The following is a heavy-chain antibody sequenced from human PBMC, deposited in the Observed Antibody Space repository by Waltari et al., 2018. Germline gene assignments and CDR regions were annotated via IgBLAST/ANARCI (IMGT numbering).Heavy chain of an antibody. J-gene: IGHJ4*02. CDR3: ARDRGRGIYLDS. D-gene: IGHD2-15*01. V-gene: IGHV4-4*02. Sequence: QMQESGPGLVKPSGTLSVTCTVSGESMSSGDWWSWVRQSPEKGLEWIGQIQRSGRTHYNPSFESRVSISIDPSSNQFSLKMTSTTAADTAVYYCARDRGRGIYLDSWGRGTLVTVSA. CDR1: GESMSSGDW. CDR2: IQRSGRT.